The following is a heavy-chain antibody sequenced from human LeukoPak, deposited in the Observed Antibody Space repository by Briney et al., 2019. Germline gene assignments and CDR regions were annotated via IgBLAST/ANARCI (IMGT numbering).Heavy chain of an antibody. J-gene: IGHJ6*02. CDR1: GFTFRDYW. V-gene: IGHV3-7*01. CDR2: IQSDGNEK. CDR3: ARDSAVATYYGVDV. Sequence: GGSLRLSCGASGFTFRDYWMSWVRQAPGKGLEWVANIQSDGNEKNYIDSVQGRFTISRDNAKTSLYLQMNSLRAEDTAVYYCARDSAVATYYGVDVWGQGTTVTVSS. D-gene: IGHD6-19*01.